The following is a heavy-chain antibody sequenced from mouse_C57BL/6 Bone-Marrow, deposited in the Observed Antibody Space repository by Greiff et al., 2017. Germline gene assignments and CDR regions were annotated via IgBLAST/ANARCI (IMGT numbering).Heavy chain of an antibody. CDR3: ARNLYYYFDY. V-gene: IGHV5-4*03. J-gene: IGHJ2*01. CDR1: GFTFSSYA. Sequence: EVKLMESGGGLVKPGGSLKLSCAASGFTFSSYAMSWVRQTPEKRLEWVATISDGGSYTYYPDNVKGRFTISRDNAKNNLYLQMSHLKSEDTAMYYCARNLYYYFDYWGQGTTLTVSS. CDR2: ISDGGSYT. D-gene: IGHD1-1*01.